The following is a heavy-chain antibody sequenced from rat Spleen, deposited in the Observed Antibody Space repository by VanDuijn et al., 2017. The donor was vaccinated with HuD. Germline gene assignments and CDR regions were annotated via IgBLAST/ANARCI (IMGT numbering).Heavy chain of an antibody. CDR1: GFTFSVYD. D-gene: IGHD4-6*01. CDR2: ISPRAYST. J-gene: IGHJ2*01. Sequence: EVQLVESGGGLVQPGRSLKLSCAASGFTFSVYDMAWVRQAPTRGLEWVASISPRAYSTYYRDSVKGRFTVSRDNAKSTLFLQMDSLRSEDTPTYYCARHWGYWGQGVMVTVSS. CDR3: ARHWGY. V-gene: IGHV5-25*01.